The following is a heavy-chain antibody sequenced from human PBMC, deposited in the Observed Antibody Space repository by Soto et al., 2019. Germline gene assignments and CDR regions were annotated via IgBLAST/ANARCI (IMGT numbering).Heavy chain of an antibody. D-gene: IGHD6-13*01. V-gene: IGHV1-46*01. J-gene: IGHJ6*02. CDR2: INPSGGST. CDR1: GYTFTSYY. Sequence: ASVKVSCKASGYTFTSYYMHWVRQAPGQRLKRMRIINPSGGSTSYAQKFQGRVTMTRDTSTSTVYMELSSLRSEDTAVYYCAIDVVAAAGLLAYYYYYGMDVWGQGTTVTVSS. CDR3: AIDVVAAAGLLAYYYYYGMDV.